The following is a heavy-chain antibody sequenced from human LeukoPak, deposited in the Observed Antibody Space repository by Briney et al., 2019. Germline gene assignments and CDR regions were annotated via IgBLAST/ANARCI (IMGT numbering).Heavy chain of an antibody. CDR3: ARHSLYDSSGHYYYYYMDV. D-gene: IGHD3-22*01. CDR1: GGSISSSSYY. CDR2: IYYSGST. V-gene: IGHV4-39*01. Sequence: KSSETLSLTCTVSGGSISSSSYYWGWIRQPPGKGLEWIGSIYYSGSTYYNPSLKSRVTISVDTSKNQFSLKLSSVTAADTAVYYCARHSLYDSSGHYYYYYMDVWGKGTTVTISS. J-gene: IGHJ6*03.